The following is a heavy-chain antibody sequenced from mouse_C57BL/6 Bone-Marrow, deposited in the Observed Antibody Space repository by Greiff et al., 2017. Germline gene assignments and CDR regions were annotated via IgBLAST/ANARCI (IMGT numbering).Heavy chain of an antibody. CDR1: GYTFTSYW. Sequence: QVQLQQPGAELVKPGASVKMSCKASGYTFTSYWITWVKQRPGQGLEWIGDIYPGSGSTNYNEKFKSKATLTVDTSSSTAYMQLSSLTSEDSAVYYCARPTEYYYYAMDYWGQGTSVTDSS. J-gene: IGHJ4*01. V-gene: IGHV1-55*01. D-gene: IGHD1-1*01. CDR2: IYPGSGST. CDR3: ARPTEYYYYAMDY.